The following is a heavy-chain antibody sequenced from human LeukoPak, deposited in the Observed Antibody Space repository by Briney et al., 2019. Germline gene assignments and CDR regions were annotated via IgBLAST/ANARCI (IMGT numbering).Heavy chain of an antibody. Sequence: TSETLSLTCAVYGGSFSGYYWSWIRQPPGKGLEWIGEINHSGSTNYNPSLKSRVTISVDTSKNQFSLKLSSVTAADTAVYYCARERNAYSSSWYVYYYYYMDVWGKGTTVTISS. CDR3: ARERNAYSSSWYVYYYYYMDV. CDR1: GGSFSGYY. D-gene: IGHD6-13*01. J-gene: IGHJ6*03. CDR2: INHSGST. V-gene: IGHV4-34*01.